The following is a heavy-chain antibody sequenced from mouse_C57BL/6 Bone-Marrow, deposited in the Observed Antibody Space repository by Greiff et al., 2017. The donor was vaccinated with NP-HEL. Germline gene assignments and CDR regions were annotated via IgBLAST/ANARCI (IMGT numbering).Heavy chain of an antibody. CDR3: TPLTGGPAMDY. CDR1: GLTFSDAW. J-gene: IGHJ4*01. D-gene: IGHD4-1*01. V-gene: IGHV6-6*01. Sequence: EVKVEESGGGLVQPGGSMKLSCAASGLTFSDAWMDWVRQSPEKGLEWVAEIRNKANNPATYYAESVKGRFTLSRDDSKSSVYLQMNSLRAEDTGIYYCTPLTGGPAMDYWGQGTSVTVSS. CDR2: IRNKANNPAT.